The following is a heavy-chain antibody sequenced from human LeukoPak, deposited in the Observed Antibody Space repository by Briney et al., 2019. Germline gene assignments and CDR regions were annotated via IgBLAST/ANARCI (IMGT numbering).Heavy chain of an antibody. CDR2: INPDSGGT. Sequence: ASVKVSCKASGYTFTSYGIGWVRQAPGQGLEWMGWINPDSGGTNNAQKFQGRVTMTRDTSISTAYMELSRLRSDDTAVYYCARTFYDTLDSDAFDFWGQGTMVIVSS. CDR3: ARTFYDTLDSDAFDF. D-gene: IGHD2/OR15-2a*01. CDR1: GYTFTSYG. J-gene: IGHJ3*01. V-gene: IGHV1-2*02.